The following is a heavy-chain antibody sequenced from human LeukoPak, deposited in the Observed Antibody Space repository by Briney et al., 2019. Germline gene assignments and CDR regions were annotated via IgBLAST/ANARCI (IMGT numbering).Heavy chain of an antibody. D-gene: IGHD2-15*01. CDR2: MSSNGGAT. J-gene: IGHJ4*02. Sequence: GGSLRLSCSASGFTLSTYPMHWVRQAPGKGLEYVSAMSSNGGATYYGNSVQGRFTISRDNSRNTLYLQMGSLRAEDMAVYYCVRERGWYDFWGQGTLVTVSS. V-gene: IGHV3-64*01. CDR1: GFTLSTYP. CDR3: VRERGWYDF.